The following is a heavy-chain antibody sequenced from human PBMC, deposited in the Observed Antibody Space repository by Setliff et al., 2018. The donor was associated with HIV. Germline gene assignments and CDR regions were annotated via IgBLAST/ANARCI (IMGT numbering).Heavy chain of an antibody. CDR3: AREFCTHGVCYEYYLDY. CDR1: GGSISRHY. J-gene: IGHJ4*02. CDR2: MNDSGSA. V-gene: IGHV4-59*11. Sequence: SETLSLTCTVSGGSISRHYWSWIRQSPGKGLEWIGYMNDSGSAKYNPSLKSRVTISVETSKSQFSLRVNSVTAADSAIYYCAREFCTHGVCYEYYLDYWGQGTPVTVSS. D-gene: IGHD2-8*01.